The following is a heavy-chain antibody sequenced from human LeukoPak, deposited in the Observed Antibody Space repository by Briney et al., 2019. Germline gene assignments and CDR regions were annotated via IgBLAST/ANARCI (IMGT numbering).Heavy chain of an antibody. J-gene: IGHJ2*01. CDR3: ARARGTGWYFDL. Sequence: PGGSLKLSCAASQFYMDWVRQAPGKGLEWVSYTSSSSSTIKYADSVRGRFTISRDNAENSLYLQMNSLRDEDTAVYYCARARGTGWYFDLWGRGTLVTVSS. CDR2: TSSSSSTI. V-gene: IGHV3-48*02. CDR1: QFY. D-gene: IGHD2-15*01.